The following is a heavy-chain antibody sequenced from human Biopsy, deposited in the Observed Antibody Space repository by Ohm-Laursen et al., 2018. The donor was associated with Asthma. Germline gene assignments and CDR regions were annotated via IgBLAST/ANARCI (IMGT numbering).Heavy chain of an antibody. J-gene: IGHJ4*02. CDR2: INSVFGTT. CDR1: GGTFNTYV. CDR3: ARKAGSCISRTCYSLDF. V-gene: IGHV1-69*01. D-gene: IGHD2-2*01. Sequence: SSVKVSCNSLGGTFNTYVIGWVRQAPGQGLEWMGGINSVFGTTTYPQKFQDRVTITADDSTSTVYMELSSPRSEDTAVYYCARKAGSCISRTCYSLDFWGQGTLVTVSS.